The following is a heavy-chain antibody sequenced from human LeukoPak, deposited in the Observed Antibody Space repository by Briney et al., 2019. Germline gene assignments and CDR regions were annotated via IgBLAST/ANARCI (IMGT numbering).Heavy chain of an antibody. CDR2: IHYSGST. Sequence: SETLSLTCTVSGGSIRSSSSSDHWGWIRQPPGKGLEWIATIHYSGSTYYNPSLKSRIAMSLDTSRNRFSLRLRSVTAADTAVYYCARAPGAFDVWGQGTMVTVSS. D-gene: IGHD7-27*01. CDR1: GGSIRSSSSSDH. CDR3: ARAPGAFDV. J-gene: IGHJ3*01. V-gene: IGHV4-39*02.